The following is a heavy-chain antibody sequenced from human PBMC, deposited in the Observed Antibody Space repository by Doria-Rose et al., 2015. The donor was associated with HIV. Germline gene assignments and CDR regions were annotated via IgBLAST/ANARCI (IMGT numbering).Heavy chain of an antibody. CDR1: YY. V-gene: IGHV4-31*02. CDR3: ARMGSYRELDY. CDR2: TYYTGTS. D-gene: IGHD3-3*01. J-gene: IGHJ4*02. Sequence: YYLNWIRQVPGKGLESLGYTYYTGTSDHSPSLKSRLNMAVDTSKNQFSLKLSFVTVADTAVYYCARMGSYRELDYWGQGALVIVSA.